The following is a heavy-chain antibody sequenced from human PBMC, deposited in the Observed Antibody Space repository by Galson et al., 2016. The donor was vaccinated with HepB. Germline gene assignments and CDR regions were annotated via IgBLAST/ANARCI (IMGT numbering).Heavy chain of an antibody. CDR2: ISYDGSNK. CDR3: AIPLGGSGWSYFTFGY. V-gene: IGHV3-30*03. J-gene: IGHJ4*02. D-gene: IGHD6-19*01. Sequence: SLRLSCAASGFTFSSYGMHWVRQAPGKGLEWVAVISYDGSNKYYADSVKGRFTISRVNSKNTLYLQMNSLRAEDTAMYYCAIPLGGSGWSYFTFGYWGQGTRVTVSS. CDR1: GFTFSSYG.